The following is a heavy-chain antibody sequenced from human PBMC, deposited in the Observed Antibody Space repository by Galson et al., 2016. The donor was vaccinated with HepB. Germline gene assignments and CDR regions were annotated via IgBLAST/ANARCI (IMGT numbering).Heavy chain of an antibody. CDR2: ISFDGTDK. D-gene: IGHD3-9*01. CDR3: AKSKTVLRYFDWLHGLEY. J-gene: IGHJ4*02. CDR1: AFTFSSYG. V-gene: IGHV3-30*18. Sequence: SLRLSCAASAFTFSSYGMHWVRQAPGKGLEWVAIISFDGTDKYYADSVKGRFTIPRDNSKNTLYLQMNSLRAEDTAVYYCAKSKTVLRYFDWLHGLEYRGQGALVTVSS.